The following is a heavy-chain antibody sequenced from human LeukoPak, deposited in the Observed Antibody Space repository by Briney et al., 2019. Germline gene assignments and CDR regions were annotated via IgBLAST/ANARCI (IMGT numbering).Heavy chain of an antibody. J-gene: IGHJ5*02. CDR2: INPNSGGT. CDR1: GYTFNGYY. CDR3: ARGILWFGESNWFDP. D-gene: IGHD3-10*01. Sequence: GASVKVSCKASGYTFNGYYMHWVRQAPGQGLEWMGWINPNSGGTNYAQKFQGRVTMTRDTSISTAYMELSRLRSDDTAVYYCARGILWFGESNWFDPWGQGTLVTVSS. V-gene: IGHV1-2*02.